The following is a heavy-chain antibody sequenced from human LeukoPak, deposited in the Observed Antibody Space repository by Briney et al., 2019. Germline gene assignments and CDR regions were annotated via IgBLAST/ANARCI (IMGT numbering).Heavy chain of an antibody. CDR2: IIPILGIA. D-gene: IGHD5-12*01. CDR1: GGTFSSYA. V-gene: IGHV1-69*04. J-gene: IGHJ4*02. Sequence: PVKVSCKASGGTFSSYAISWVRQAPGQGLEWMGRIIPILGIANYAQKFQGRVTITADKSTSTAYMELSSLRSEDTAVYYCARDRGYSGYVGYWGQGTLVTVSS. CDR3: ARDRGYSGYVGY.